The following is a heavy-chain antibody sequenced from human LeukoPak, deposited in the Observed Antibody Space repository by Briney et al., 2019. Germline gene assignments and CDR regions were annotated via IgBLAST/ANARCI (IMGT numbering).Heavy chain of an antibody. CDR3: ARDAYGDYARSWFDR. CDR2: IIPIFGTA. J-gene: IGHJ5*02. V-gene: IGHV1-69*05. D-gene: IGHD4-17*01. CDR1: GGTFSSYA. Sequence: ASVKVSCKASGGTFSSYAISWVRQAPGQGLEWMGGIIPIFGTANYAQKFQGRVTITTDESTSTAYMELSSLRSEDTAVYYCARDAYGDYARSWFDRWGQGTLVTVSS.